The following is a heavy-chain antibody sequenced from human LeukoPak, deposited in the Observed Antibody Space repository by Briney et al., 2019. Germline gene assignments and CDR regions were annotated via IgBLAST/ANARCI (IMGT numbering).Heavy chain of an antibody. CDR3: ARDWGYCSSTSCYNNWFDP. CDR2: ISAYNGNT. D-gene: IGHD2-2*01. J-gene: IGHJ5*02. CDR1: GYTFTSYG. V-gene: IGHV1-18*01. Sequence: ASVKVSCKASGYTFTSYGISWVRQAPGQGLEWMGWISAYNGNTNYAQKLQGRVTMTTDTSTSTAYMELRSLRSDDTAVYYCARDWGYCSSTSCYNNWFDPWGQGTLVTVSS.